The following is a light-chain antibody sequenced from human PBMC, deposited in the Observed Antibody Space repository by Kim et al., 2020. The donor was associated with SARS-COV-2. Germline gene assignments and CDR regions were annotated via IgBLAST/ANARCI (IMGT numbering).Light chain of an antibody. V-gene: IGLV2-14*03. Sequence: QSALTQPASVSGSPGQSITISCTGTSSDIGDYDYVSWYQQHPGKAPKLIIFDVYDRPSGISNRFSGSKSGNTASLAISGLQAEDEATYYCSSYSITNSLIFGGGTQLTVL. J-gene: IGLJ2*01. CDR1: SSDIGDYDY. CDR2: DVY. CDR3: SSYSITNSLI.